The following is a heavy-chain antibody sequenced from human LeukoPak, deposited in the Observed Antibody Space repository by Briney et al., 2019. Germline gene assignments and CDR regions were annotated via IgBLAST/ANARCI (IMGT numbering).Heavy chain of an antibody. V-gene: IGHV4-31*03. CDR2: IYYSGST. CDR1: GGSISSGGYY. J-gene: IGHJ4*02. Sequence: SQTLSLTCTVSGGSISSGGYYWRWIRQHPGKGLEWIGYIYYSGSTYYNPSLKSRITISVDTSKNQFSLKLSSVTAADTAVCYCARAIAAAGTPFDYWGQGTLVTVSS. CDR3: ARAIAAAGTPFDY. D-gene: IGHD6-13*01.